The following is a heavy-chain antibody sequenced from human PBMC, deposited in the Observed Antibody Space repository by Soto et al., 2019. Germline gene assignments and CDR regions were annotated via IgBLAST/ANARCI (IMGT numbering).Heavy chain of an antibody. Sequence: GSLRLSCAASGSTFSSYWMSWVRQAPGKGLEWVANIKQDGSEKYYVDSVKGRFTISRDNAKNSLYLQMNSLRAEDTAVYYCANYCSSTSCYLDMGNWFDPWGQGTLVTVSS. CDR3: ANYCSSTSCYLDMGNWFDP. V-gene: IGHV3-7*03. CDR1: GSTFSSYW. CDR2: IKQDGSEK. J-gene: IGHJ5*02. D-gene: IGHD2-2*01.